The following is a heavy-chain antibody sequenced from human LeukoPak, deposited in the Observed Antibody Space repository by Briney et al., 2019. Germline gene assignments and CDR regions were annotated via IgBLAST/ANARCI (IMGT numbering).Heavy chain of an antibody. CDR1: GYTFTSYD. J-gene: IGHJ6*02. D-gene: IGHD2-2*02. V-gene: IGHV1-8*01. CDR2: MHPKSGST. CDR3: ARRAAIPYSYYALDV. Sequence: ASVTVSCKASGYTFTSYDINWVRQTPGQGLEWLGWMHPKSGSTGYAQKVLGRVTMTTNTSISTAYMELSSLRSEDSAVYYCARRAAIPYSYYALDVWGQGTTVIVSS.